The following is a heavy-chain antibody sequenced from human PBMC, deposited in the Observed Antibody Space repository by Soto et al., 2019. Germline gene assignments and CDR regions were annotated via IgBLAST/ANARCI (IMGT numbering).Heavy chain of an antibody. D-gene: IGHD5-12*01. Sequence: ASVKVSCKASGYTFTGYYMHWVRQAPGQGLEWMGWINPNSGGTNYAQKFQGWVTMTRDASISTAYMELSRLRSDDTAVYYCARDLYSGYDSHAFDIWGQGTMVTVSS. CDR2: INPNSGGT. CDR1: GYTFTGYY. CDR3: ARDLYSGYDSHAFDI. V-gene: IGHV1-2*04. J-gene: IGHJ3*02.